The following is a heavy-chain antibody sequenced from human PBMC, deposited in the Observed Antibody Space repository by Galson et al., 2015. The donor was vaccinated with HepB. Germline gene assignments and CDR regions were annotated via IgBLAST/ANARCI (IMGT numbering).Heavy chain of an antibody. J-gene: IGHJ4*02. V-gene: IGHV1-18*04. CDR2: ISACNGNS. CDR3: ARDHGLDSSGYEAPCDY. Sequence: SVKVSCKASGYTFTSYGISWVRQAPGQGLEWMGWISACNGNSNYAQKLQGRVTMTTDTSTSTAYMELRSLRSDDTAVYYCARDHGLDSSGYEAPCDYWGQGTLVTVSS. D-gene: IGHD3-22*01. CDR1: GYTFTSYG.